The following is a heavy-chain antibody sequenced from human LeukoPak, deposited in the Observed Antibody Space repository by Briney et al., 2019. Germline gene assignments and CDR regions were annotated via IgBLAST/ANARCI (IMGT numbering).Heavy chain of an antibody. CDR1: GYTFTGYY. J-gene: IGHJ4*02. V-gene: IGHV1-2*02. CDR2: INPNSGGT. CDR3: ARARKWELLYYFDY. D-gene: IGHD1-26*01. Sequence: GASVKVSCKASGYTFTGYYMHWVRQAPGQGLEWMGWINPNSGGTNYAQKFQGRVTMTRDTSISTAYMELSRLRSDDTAVYHCARARKWELLYYFDYWGQGTLVTVSS.